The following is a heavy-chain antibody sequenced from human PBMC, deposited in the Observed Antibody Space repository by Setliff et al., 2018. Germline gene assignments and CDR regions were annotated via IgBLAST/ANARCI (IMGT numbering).Heavy chain of an antibody. V-gene: IGHV4-39*01. Sequence: PSETLSLTCTVSGFSINSGTHFWGWIRQPPGKGLEWIGRIHYSGNTYYNASLKSRVIISVDTAQNQFSLSLSSVTAADTAVYYCARGRNIAARLLDSWGQGTLVTVS. J-gene: IGHJ4*02. D-gene: IGHD6-6*01. CDR3: ARGRNIAARLLDS. CDR1: GFSINSGTHF. CDR2: IHYSGNT.